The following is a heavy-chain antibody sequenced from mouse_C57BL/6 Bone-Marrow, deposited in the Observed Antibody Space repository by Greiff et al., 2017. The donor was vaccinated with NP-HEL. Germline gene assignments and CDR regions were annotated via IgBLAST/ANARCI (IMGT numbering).Heavy chain of an antibody. CDR3: ARDYYGSRNDAMDY. V-gene: IGHV3-6*01. Sequence: EVQLVESGPGLVKPSQSLSLTCSVTGYSITSGYYWNWIRQFPGNNLEWMCYISYDGNNNYNPSLKTRISITRDTSKNQFFLKLNAVTTEDTATYYCARDYYGSRNDAMDYWGQGTSVTVSS. J-gene: IGHJ4*01. D-gene: IGHD1-1*01. CDR1: GYSITSGYY. CDR2: ISYDGNN.